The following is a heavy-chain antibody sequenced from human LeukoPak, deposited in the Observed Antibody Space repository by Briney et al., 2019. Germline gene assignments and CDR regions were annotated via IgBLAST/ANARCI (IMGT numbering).Heavy chain of an antibody. V-gene: IGHV1-69*06. CDR2: IIPIFGTA. D-gene: IGHD6-13*01. Sequence: SVKVSCKASGGTFSSYAISWVRQAPGQGLEWMGGIIPIFGTANYAQKFQGRVTMTEDTSTDTAYMELSSLRSEDTAVYYCATDPGYSSSSWGQGTLVTVSS. J-gene: IGHJ4*02. CDR1: GGTFSSYA. CDR3: ATDPGYSSSS.